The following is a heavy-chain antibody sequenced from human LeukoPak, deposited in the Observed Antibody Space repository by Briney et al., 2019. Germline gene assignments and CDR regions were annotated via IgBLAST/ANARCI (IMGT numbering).Heavy chain of an antibody. CDR3: ATAGSYSWWFFDY. Sequence: PGGSLRLSCAASGFTFSSYAMSWVRQAPGKGLEWVSAISGSDGSTYYADSVKGRFAISRDNSKNTLFLQMNSLRAEDTAVYYCATAGSYSWWFFDYWGQGTLVTVSS. V-gene: IGHV3-23*01. CDR2: ISGSDGST. D-gene: IGHD1-26*01. J-gene: IGHJ4*02. CDR1: GFTFSSYA.